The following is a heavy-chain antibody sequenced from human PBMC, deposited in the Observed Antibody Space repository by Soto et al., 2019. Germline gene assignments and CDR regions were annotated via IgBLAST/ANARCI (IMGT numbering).Heavy chain of an antibody. CDR2: ISGSGGST. CDR3: AKDPPRDVLMVYAIRGFFDY. CDR1: GFTFSSYA. J-gene: IGHJ4*02. V-gene: IGHV3-23*01. Sequence: GGSLRLSCAASGFTFSSYAMSWVRQAPGKGLEWVSAISGSGGSTYYADSVKGRFTISRDNSKNTLYLQMNSLRAEDTAVYYCAKDPPRDVLMVYAIRGFFDYWGQGTLVTVSS. D-gene: IGHD2-8*01.